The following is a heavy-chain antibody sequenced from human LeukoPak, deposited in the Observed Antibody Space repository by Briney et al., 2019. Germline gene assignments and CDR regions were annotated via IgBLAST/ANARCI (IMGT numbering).Heavy chain of an antibody. J-gene: IGHJ4*02. Sequence: GGSLRLSCAASGFTFSTYNMNWVRQAPGKGLEWVSSISSSTNYINYADSVKGRFTISRDNSKNTLSLLMNNLRAEDTAVYYCAKDRGFYRVYPYYFDYWGQGTPVTVSS. V-gene: IGHV3-21*01. CDR1: GFTFSTYN. D-gene: IGHD3-16*02. CDR3: AKDRGFYRVYPYYFDY. CDR2: ISSSTNYI.